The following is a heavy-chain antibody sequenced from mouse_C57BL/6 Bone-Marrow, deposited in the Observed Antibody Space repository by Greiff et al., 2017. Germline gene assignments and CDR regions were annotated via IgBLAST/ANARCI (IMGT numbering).Heavy chain of an antibody. Sequence: EVQRVESGEGLVKPGGSLKLSCAASGFTFSSYAMSWVRQTPEKRLEWVAYISSGGDYIYYADTVKGRFTISRDNARNTLYLQMSSLKSEDTAMYYGTRDELIYDCGSSYAWFAYWGQGTLVTVSA. CDR3: TRDELIYDCGSSYAWFAY. CDR2: ISSGGDYI. CDR1: GFTFSSYA. V-gene: IGHV5-9-1*02. J-gene: IGHJ3*01. D-gene: IGHD1-1*01.